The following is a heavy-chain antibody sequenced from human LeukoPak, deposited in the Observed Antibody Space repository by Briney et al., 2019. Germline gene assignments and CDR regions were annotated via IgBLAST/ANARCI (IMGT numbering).Heavy chain of an antibody. CDR2: IYSGGGT. CDR3: ARAGGSTVSHSDY. V-gene: IGHV3-69-1*01. D-gene: IGHD4-17*01. Sequence: GGSLRLSCAASGFSFSNYYMNWVRQAPGKGLEWVSVIYSGGGTEYADSVKGRFTISKDNAKNSLYLQMNSLRAEDTAVYYCARAGGSTVSHSDYWGQGTLVTVSS. J-gene: IGHJ4*02. CDR1: GFSFSNYY.